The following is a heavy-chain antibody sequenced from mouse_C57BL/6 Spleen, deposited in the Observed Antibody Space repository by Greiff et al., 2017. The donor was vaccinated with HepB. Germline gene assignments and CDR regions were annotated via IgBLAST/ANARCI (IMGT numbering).Heavy chain of an antibody. CDR1: GFTFSDYG. V-gene: IGHV5-17*01. D-gene: IGHD1-1*01. J-gene: IGHJ2*01. CDR3: ARRYYGSSTGYFDY. Sequence: EVQLVESGGGLVKPGGSLKLSCAASGFTFSDYGMHWVRQAPEKGLEWVAYISSGSSTIYYADTVKGRFTISRDNAKNTLFLQMTSLRSEDTAMYYCARRYYGSSTGYFDYWGQGTTLTVSS. CDR2: ISSGSSTI.